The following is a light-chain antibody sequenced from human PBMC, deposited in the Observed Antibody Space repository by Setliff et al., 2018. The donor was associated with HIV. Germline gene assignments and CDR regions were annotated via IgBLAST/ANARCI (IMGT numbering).Light chain of an antibody. CDR3: QQYFNIPRT. V-gene: IGKV4-1*01. CDR1: QSILYSSSNKNY. J-gene: IGKJ1*01. Sequence: DIVMTQSPDSLAVSLGERATIKCKSSQSILYSSSNKNYLAWYQQKPGQLPKLLIYWASTRESGVPDRFSGSGSGTDFSLTTSSLQAEDVAVYYCQQYFNIPRTFGQGTKVDIK. CDR2: WAS.